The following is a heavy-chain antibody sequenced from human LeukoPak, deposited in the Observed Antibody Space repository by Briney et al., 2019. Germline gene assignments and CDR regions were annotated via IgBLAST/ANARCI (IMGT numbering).Heavy chain of an antibody. D-gene: IGHD2-15*01. CDR1: GGSISSHY. CDR3: AREGCSGGSCLPGNYYYYYMDV. J-gene: IGHJ6*03. Sequence: SETLSLTCTVSGGSISSHYWSWIRQPPGKGLEWIGYIYYSGSTNYNPSLKSRVTISVDTSKNQFSLKLSSVTAADTAVYYCAREGCSGGSCLPGNYYYYYMDVWGKGTTVTVSS. CDR2: IYYSGST. V-gene: IGHV4-59*11.